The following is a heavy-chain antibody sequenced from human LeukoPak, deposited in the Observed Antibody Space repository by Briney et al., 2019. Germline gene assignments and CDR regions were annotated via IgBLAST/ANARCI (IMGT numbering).Heavy chain of an antibody. CDR3: AGGDVVRQKDYCFDY. CDR1: GFTFSSYE. D-gene: IGHD2-2*01. CDR2: ISSSGSTI. J-gene: IGHJ4*02. Sequence: GGSLRLSCAASGFTFSSYEMNWVRQAPGKGLEWVSYISSSGSTIYYADSVKGRFTISRDNAKNSLYLQMNSLRAEDTPVFYCAGGDVVRQKDYCFDYGDGGTLVTVSS. V-gene: IGHV3-48*03.